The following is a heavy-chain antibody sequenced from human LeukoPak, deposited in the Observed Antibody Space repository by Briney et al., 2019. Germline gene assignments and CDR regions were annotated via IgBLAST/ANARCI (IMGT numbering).Heavy chain of an antibody. CDR3: ARSPSPYSSGWYFDY. V-gene: IGHV6-1*01. CDR1: GDSVSINSAA. Sequence: SQTLSLTCAISGDSVSINSAAWNWIRQSRSSGLDWLGKTYKRSRRYNDYAVSVKSRITITPDISKNQFSLQLNSVTPEDTAVYYCARSPSPYSSGWYFDYWGQGTLVTVSS. J-gene: IGHJ4*02. D-gene: IGHD6-19*01. CDR2: TYKRSRRYN.